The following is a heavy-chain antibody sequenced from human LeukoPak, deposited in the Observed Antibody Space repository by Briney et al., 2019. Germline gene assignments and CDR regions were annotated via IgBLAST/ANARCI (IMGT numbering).Heavy chain of an antibody. J-gene: IGHJ4*02. CDR1: GFTFSRHS. Sequence: GGSLRLSCAASGFTFSRHSINWVRQAPGKGLEWVSSISSSSSYIYYADSVKGRFTISRDNSKNTLYLQMNSLRAEDTAVYYCAKDISGWYAAFDYWGQGTLVTVSS. CDR3: AKDISGWYAAFDY. CDR2: ISSSSSYI. D-gene: IGHD6-19*01. V-gene: IGHV3-21*01.